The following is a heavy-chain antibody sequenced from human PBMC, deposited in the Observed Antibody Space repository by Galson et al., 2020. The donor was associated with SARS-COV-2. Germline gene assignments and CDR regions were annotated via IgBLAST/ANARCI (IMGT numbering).Heavy chain of an antibody. CDR1: GFTFSSYA. J-gene: IGHJ6*02. V-gene: IGHV3-30*04. CDR2: ISYDGSNK. D-gene: IGHD3-22*01. CDR3: ARDYYDSSGYSAGMDV. Sequence: GGSLRLSCAASGFTFSSYAMHWVRQAPGKGLEWVAVISYDGSNKYYADSVKGRFTISRDNAKNTLYLPMNSLRAEDTAVYYCARDYYDSSGYSAGMDVWGQGTTVTVSS.